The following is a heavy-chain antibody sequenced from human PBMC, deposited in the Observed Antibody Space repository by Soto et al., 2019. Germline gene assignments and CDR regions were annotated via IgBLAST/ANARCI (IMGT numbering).Heavy chain of an antibody. J-gene: IGHJ3*01. V-gene: IGHV1-46*01. CDR1: GYTFINYF. D-gene: IGHD1-7*01. CDR2: VVPSRGSA. Sequence: QAQLLKSGAEVKKPGASVKVSCKASGYTFINYFIHWVRQAPGQRLEWIGIVVPSRGSADNAQKFEGRVTMTTDVSTRTVFMDLSSLTSEDTAVYYCARPLIGNTVDLWGQGTTVIVSS. CDR3: ARPLIGNTVDL.